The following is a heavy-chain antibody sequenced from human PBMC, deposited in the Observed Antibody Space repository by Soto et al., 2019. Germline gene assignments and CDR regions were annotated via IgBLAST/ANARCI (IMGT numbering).Heavy chain of an antibody. D-gene: IGHD3-9*01. J-gene: IGHJ4*02. Sequence: GGSLRLSCAASGFTFNSCAMSWVRQAPGKGLEWVSTISYSSGTTYYTDSVKGRFTISRDNAKNSLYLQMNSLRAEDTAVYYCAIDTEDYDILTGYHFDYWGQGTLVTVSS. CDR1: GFTFNSCA. CDR3: AIDTEDYDILTGYHFDY. CDR2: ISYSSGTT. V-gene: IGHV3-23*01.